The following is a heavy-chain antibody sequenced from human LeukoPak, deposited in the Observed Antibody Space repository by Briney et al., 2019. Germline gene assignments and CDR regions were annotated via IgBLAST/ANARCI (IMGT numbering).Heavy chain of an antibody. V-gene: IGHV3-23*01. Sequence: GGSLRLSCAASGFTFSSYAMSWVCQAPGKGLEWVSAISGSGGSTYYADSVKGRFTISRDNSKNTLYLQMNSLRAEDTAVNYCAKAGRYCSSTSCYLDYYYMDVWGKGTTVTVSS. CDR1: GFTFSSYA. J-gene: IGHJ6*03. CDR3: AKAGRYCSSTSCYLDYYYMDV. D-gene: IGHD2-2*01. CDR2: ISGSGGST.